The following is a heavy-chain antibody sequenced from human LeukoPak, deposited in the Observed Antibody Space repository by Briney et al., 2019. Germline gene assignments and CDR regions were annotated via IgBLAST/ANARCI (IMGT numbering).Heavy chain of an antibody. CDR3: ACYSVGAFPNFDY. V-gene: IGHV1-2*02. CDR1: GYTFTGYY. CDR2: INPNSGGT. Sequence: ASVKVSCKASGYTFTGYYMHWVRQAPGQGLEWMGWINPNSGGTNYAQKFQGRVTMTRDTSISTAYMELSRLRSDDTAVYYCACYSVGAFPNFDYWGQGTLVTVSS. D-gene: IGHD1-26*01. J-gene: IGHJ4*02.